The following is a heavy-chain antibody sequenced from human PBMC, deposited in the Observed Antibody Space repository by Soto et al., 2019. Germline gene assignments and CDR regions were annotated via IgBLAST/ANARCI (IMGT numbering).Heavy chain of an antibody. J-gene: IGHJ5*02. D-gene: IGHD5-18*01. Sequence: AASGKVSCKASGVTSSTHTITWVRQAPGQGLEWMGGIIPLFGTGHKAQKFQGRITIIADKSTSTAYMELSSLRSEDTAVYFCASGSAMGADRWGQGTLVTVSS. CDR3: ASGSAMGADR. CDR2: IIPLFGTG. CDR1: GVTSSTHT. V-gene: IGHV1-69*06.